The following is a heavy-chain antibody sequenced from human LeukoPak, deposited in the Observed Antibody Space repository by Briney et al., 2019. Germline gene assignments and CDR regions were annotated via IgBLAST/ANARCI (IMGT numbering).Heavy chain of an antibody. V-gene: IGHV1-24*01. CDR2: FDPEDGET. CDR3: ATESGAVTTDSGYYYMDV. Sequence: ASVKVSCKVSGYTLTELSMHWLRQAPGKGLEWMGGFDPEDGETIYAQKFQGRVTMTEDTSTDTAYMELSSLRSEDTAVYYCATESGAVTTDSGYYYMDVWGKGTTVTVSS. CDR1: GYTLTELS. J-gene: IGHJ6*03. D-gene: IGHD4-11*01.